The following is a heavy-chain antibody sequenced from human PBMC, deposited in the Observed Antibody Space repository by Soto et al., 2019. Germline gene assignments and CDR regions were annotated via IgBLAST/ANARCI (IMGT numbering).Heavy chain of an antibody. CDR3: ARHGYCSSTSCYWGGAFDI. Sequence: GESRKISCKGXGCXFTSXWXXWVRQMPGKGRGGMGRIDPSDSYTNYSRSFQGHVTISAAKSISTVYLQWRRLKDSDTDMYYCARHGYCSSTSCYWGGAFDIWGQGT. CDR2: IDPSDSYT. J-gene: IGHJ3*02. CDR1: GCXFTSXW. D-gene: IGHD2-2*03. V-gene: IGHV5-10-1*01.